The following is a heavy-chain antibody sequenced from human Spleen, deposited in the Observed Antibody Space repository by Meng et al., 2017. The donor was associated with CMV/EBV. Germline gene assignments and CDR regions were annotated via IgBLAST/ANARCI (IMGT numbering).Heavy chain of an antibody. J-gene: IGHJ4*02. CDR1: GFTFSSYW. V-gene: IGHV3-7*01. CDR3: AREPGQYDFWSGYFYHYFDY. CDR2: IKQDGSGK. Sequence: GGSLRLSCAASGFTFSSYWMSWVRQAPGKGLEWVANIKQDGSGKYYVDSVKGRFTISRDNAKNSLYLQMNSLRAEDTAVYYCAREPGQYDFWSGYFYHYFDYWGQGTLVTVSS. D-gene: IGHD3-3*01.